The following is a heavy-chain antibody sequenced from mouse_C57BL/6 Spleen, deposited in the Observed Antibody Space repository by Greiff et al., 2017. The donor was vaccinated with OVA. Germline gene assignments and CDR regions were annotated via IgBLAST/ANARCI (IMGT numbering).Heavy chain of an antibody. V-gene: IGHV1-15*01. Sequence: LVESGAELVRPGASVTLSCKASGYTFTDYEMHWVKQTPVHGLEWIGAIDPETGGTAYNQKFKGKAILTADKSSSTAYMELRSLTSEDSAVYYCTRGGGLRRGPWFAYWGQGTLVTVSA. CDR1: GYTFTDYE. D-gene: IGHD2-4*01. CDR2: IDPETGGT. J-gene: IGHJ3*01. CDR3: TRGGGLRRGPWFAY.